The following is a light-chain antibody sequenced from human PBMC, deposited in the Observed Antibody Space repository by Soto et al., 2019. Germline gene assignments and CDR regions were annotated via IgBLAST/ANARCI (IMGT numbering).Light chain of an antibody. V-gene: IGKV3-15*01. CDR2: DAS. Sequence: EIVMTQSPATLSVSPGESATLSCRASQSVSSDLAWYQQKPGQAPRLLIYDASTRATGIPAGFSGRGSGTEFTLTISSLQSADFAAYYCQQYNNWPLTFGGGTKVEIK. CDR1: QSVSSD. CDR3: QQYNNWPLT. J-gene: IGKJ4*01.